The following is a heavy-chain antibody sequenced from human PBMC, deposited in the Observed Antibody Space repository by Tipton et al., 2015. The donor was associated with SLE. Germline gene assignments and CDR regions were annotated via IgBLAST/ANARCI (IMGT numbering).Heavy chain of an antibody. D-gene: IGHD6-19*01. Sequence: RSLRLSCAASGFTFSSYGMHWVRQAPGKGLEWVAVIWYDGSNKYYADSVKGRFTISRDNSKNTLYLQMNSLRAEDTAVYYCARASIAVAGKDAFDIWGQGTMVTVSS. CDR1: GFTFSSYG. CDR3: ARASIAVAGKDAFDI. J-gene: IGHJ3*02. V-gene: IGHV3-33*01. CDR2: IWYDGSNK.